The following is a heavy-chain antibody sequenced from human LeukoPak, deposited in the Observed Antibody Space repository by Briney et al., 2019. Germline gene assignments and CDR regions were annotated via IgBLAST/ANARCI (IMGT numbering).Heavy chain of an antibody. CDR2: IYYSGST. D-gene: IGHD7-27*01. V-gene: IGHV4-59*01. CDR3: ARDDPIAGDNAFDI. CDR1: GGSISSYY. Sequence: SETLSLTCTVSGGSISSYYWSWIRQPPGKGLEWIGYIYYSGSTNYNPSLKSRVTISVDTSKNQFSLKLSSVTAADTAAYYCARDDPIAGDNAFDIWGQGTMVTVSS. J-gene: IGHJ3*02.